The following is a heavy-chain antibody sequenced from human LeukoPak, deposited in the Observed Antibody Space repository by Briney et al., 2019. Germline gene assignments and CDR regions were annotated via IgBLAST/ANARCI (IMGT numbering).Heavy chain of an antibody. CDR1: GGSFSGYY. CDR2: INHSGST. CDR3: ARQTRNKYYYDSSGYYVY. D-gene: IGHD3-22*01. V-gene: IGHV4-34*01. Sequence: SETLSLTCAVYGGSFSGYYWSWIRQPPGKGLEWIGEINHSGSTNYNPSLKSRVTISVDTSKNQFSLKLSSVTAADTAVYYCARQTRNKYYYDSSGYYVYWGQGTLVTVSS. J-gene: IGHJ4*02.